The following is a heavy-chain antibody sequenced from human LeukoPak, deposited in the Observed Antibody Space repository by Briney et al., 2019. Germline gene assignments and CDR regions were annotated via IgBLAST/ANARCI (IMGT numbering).Heavy chain of an antibody. V-gene: IGHV3-48*03. D-gene: IGHD3-10*02. CDR2: ISSSGSTI. CDR3: AERGITMIGGV. Sequence: GGSLRLSCAASGFTFSSYEMNWVRQAPGKGLEWVAYISSSGSTIYYADSVKGRFTISRDNAKNSLYLQMNSLRAEDTAVYYCAERGITMIGGVWGKGTTVTISS. CDR1: GFTFSSYE. J-gene: IGHJ6*04.